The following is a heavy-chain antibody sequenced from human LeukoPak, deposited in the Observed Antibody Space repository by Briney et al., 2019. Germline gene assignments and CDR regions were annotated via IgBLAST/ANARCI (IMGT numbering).Heavy chain of an antibody. Sequence: ASVKVCCKASGYTFTSYGISWVRQAPGQGLEWMGWISAYNGNTNYAQKLQGRVTMTTDTSTSTAYMELRSLRSDDTAVYYCARDDFRITMVRGVIIDAFDIWGQGTMVTVSS. D-gene: IGHD3-10*01. CDR3: ARDDFRITMVRGVIIDAFDI. CDR1: GYTFTSYG. J-gene: IGHJ3*02. V-gene: IGHV1-18*01. CDR2: ISAYNGNT.